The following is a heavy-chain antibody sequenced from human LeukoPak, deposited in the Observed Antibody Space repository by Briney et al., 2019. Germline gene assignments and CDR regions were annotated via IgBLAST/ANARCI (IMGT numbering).Heavy chain of an antibody. V-gene: IGHV1-46*01. J-gene: IGHJ4*02. Sequence: GESLKISCEASGYTFTSYYMHWVRQAPGQGLEWMGIINPSGGSTSYAQKFQGRVTMTRDTSTSTVYMELSSLRSEDTAVYYCARDMRYSGSYDRTPGYYFDYWGQGTLVTVSS. D-gene: IGHD1-26*01. CDR2: INPSGGST. CDR1: GYTFTSYY. CDR3: ARDMRYSGSYDRTPGYYFDY.